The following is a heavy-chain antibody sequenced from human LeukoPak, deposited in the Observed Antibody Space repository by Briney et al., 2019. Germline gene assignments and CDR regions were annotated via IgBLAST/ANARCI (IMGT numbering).Heavy chain of an antibody. V-gene: IGHV3-30*04. Sequence: PGGSLRLSCVASGFTFSSYAMHWVRKAPGKGLEWVAVISYDGSNKYYADSVKGRFTISRDNSKNTLYLQMNSLRAEDTAVYYCASGGYSGYENRDWGQGTLVTVSS. CDR3: ASGGYSGYENRD. J-gene: IGHJ4*02. CDR1: GFTFSSYA. CDR2: ISYDGSNK. D-gene: IGHD5-12*01.